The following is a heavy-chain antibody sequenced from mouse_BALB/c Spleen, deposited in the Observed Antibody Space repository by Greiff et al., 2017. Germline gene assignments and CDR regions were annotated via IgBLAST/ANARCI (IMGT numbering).Heavy chain of an antibody. J-gene: IGHJ2*01. V-gene: IGHV3-5*02. D-gene: IGHD3-3*01. CDR2: IYYSGTI. Sequence: EVQLQQSGPGLVKPSQTVSLTCTVTGISITTGNYRWGWIRQFPGNKLEWIGYIYYSGTITYNPSLTRRTTITRDTSKNQFFLEMNSLTAEDTATYYCARVYPRGGQYWGQGTTLTVSS. CDR3: ARVYPRGGQY. CDR1: GISITTGNYR.